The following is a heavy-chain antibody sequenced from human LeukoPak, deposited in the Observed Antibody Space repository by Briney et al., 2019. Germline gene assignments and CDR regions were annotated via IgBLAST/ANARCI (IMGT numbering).Heavy chain of an antibody. CDR2: ISAYNGNT. Sequence: ASVKVSCKASGYTFTSYGINWVRQAPGQGLEWMGWISAYNGNTNYAQKLQDRVTMTTDTSTSTAYMELRSLRSDDTAIYYCARMMSIPVAEHRPLFDYWGQGTLVTVSS. CDR3: ARMMSIPVAEHRPLFDY. D-gene: IGHD6-19*01. CDR1: GYTFTSYG. J-gene: IGHJ4*02. V-gene: IGHV1-18*01.